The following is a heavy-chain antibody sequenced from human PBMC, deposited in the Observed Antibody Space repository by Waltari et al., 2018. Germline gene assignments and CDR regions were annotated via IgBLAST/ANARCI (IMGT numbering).Heavy chain of an antibody. V-gene: IGHV4-34*02. CDR3: VTYDHPCFDP. J-gene: IGHJ5*02. CDR2: INHSGNT. D-gene: IGHD2-21*01. Sequence: QVQLQQWGAGLLKPSETLYLTCAVYGWSFSNYYWTWIRQPPRKGLEWMGEINHSGNTNYKPSLKSRVSMSVDTSRNQFSLKLSSVTAADTAVYYCVTYDHPCFDPWGQGTLVTVSS. CDR1: GWSFSNYY.